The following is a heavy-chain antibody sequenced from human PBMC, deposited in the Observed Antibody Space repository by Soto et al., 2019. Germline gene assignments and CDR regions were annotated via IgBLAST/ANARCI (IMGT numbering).Heavy chain of an antibody. CDR1: DGNLRNGGYY. V-gene: IGHV4-31*03. Sequence: PSATLSLTCPVSDGNLRNGGYYWRWIRQHPGKGLEWIGYVYYSGSTYYNPSLKSRVTISVDTSKNQFSLKLSSVTAADTAVYYCARDGAYGDYGLVDWGQGTLVTVSS. CDR3: ARDGAYGDYGLVD. J-gene: IGHJ4*02. CDR2: VYYSGST. D-gene: IGHD4-17*01.